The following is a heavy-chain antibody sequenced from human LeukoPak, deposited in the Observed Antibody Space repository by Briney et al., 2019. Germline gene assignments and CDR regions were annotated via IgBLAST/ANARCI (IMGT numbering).Heavy chain of an antibody. CDR1: GGTFSSYA. Sequence: SVKVSCNASGGTFSSYAISWVRQAPGQGLEWMGEIIPIFGTANYAQKFQGRVTITADESTSTAYMELSSLRSEDTAVYYCASVVVDSYGSGSYYPSYDYWGQGTLVTVSS. CDR2: IIPIFGTA. V-gene: IGHV1-69*13. J-gene: IGHJ4*02. CDR3: ASVVVDSYGSGSYYPSYDY. D-gene: IGHD3-10*01.